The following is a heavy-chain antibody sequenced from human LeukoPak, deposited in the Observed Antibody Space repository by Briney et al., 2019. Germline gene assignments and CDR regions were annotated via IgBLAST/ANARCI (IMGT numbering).Heavy chain of an antibody. CDR1: GFSFSNHV. J-gene: IGHJ4*02. D-gene: IGHD2-15*01. V-gene: IGHV3-30*18. Sequence: GGSLRLSCAASGFSFSNHVMYWVRQAPRKGLEWVAVISYDGNNKYYADSVKGRFTISRDNSKNTPYLQMSSLRGEDTAVYYCAKGLQVAEPPDYWGQGILVTVSS. CDR2: ISYDGNNK. CDR3: AKGLQVAEPPDY.